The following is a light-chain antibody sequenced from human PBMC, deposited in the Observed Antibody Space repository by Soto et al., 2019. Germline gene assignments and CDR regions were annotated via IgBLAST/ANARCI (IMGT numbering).Light chain of an antibody. CDR3: LPYSTFWT. J-gene: IGKJ1*01. V-gene: IGKV1-5*03. Sequence: DIQMTQSPSTLSASVGDRVTITCRASQSISSWLAWYQQKPGKAPKLLIYKASSLESGVPSRFSGSGSGTEFTLTISSLQPDDFATYYCLPYSTFWTFGQGTKVEIK. CDR1: QSISSW. CDR2: KAS.